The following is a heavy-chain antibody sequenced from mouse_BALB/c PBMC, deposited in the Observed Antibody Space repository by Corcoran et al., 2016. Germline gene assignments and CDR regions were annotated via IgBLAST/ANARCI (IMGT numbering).Heavy chain of an antibody. CDR2: INPYNDGS. V-gene: IGHV1S136*01. D-gene: IGHD2-10*02. Sequence: VQLQQSGPELVKPGASVKMSCKASGYTFTDYAISWVKQKPGQGLEWIGYINPYNDGSKYNEKFKGKATLTSDKSSSTAYMELSSLTSEDSAVYYCARNGPSMVNTYFDYWGQGTTLTVSS. CDR1: GYTFTDYA. CDR3: ARNGPSMVNTYFDY. J-gene: IGHJ2*01.